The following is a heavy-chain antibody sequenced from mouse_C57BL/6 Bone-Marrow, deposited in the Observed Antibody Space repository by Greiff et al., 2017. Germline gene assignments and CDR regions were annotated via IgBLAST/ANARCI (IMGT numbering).Heavy chain of an antibody. CDR2: IYHGSGST. CDR3: ARPYYSNYWYFDV. CDR1: GYTFTSYW. D-gene: IGHD2-5*01. J-gene: IGHJ1*03. V-gene: IGHV1-55*01. Sequence: QVQLKQPGAELVKPGASVQMSCKASGYTFTSYWITWVKQRPGQGLEWIGDIYHGSGSTNYNEKFKSKATLTVDTSSSTAYMQLSSLTSEDSAVYYCARPYYSNYWYFDVWGTGTTVTVSS.